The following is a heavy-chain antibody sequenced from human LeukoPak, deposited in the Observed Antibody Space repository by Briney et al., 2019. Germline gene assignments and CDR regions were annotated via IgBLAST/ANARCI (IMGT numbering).Heavy chain of an antibody. CDR2: INPSGGST. J-gene: IGHJ5*02. V-gene: IGHV1-46*03. CDR3: ARDLSRFLEWLSGWFDP. Sequence: ASVKVSCKASGYTFTSYYMHWVRQAPGQGLEWMGIINPSGGSTSYAQKFQGRVTMTRDTSTSTVYMELSSLRSEDTAVYYCARDLSRFLEWLSGWFDPWGHGTLVTVSS. CDR1: GYTFTSYY. D-gene: IGHD3-3*01.